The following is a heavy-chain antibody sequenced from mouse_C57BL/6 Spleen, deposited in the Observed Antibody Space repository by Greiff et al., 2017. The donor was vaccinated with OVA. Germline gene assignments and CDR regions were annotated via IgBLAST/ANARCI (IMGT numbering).Heavy chain of an antibody. J-gene: IGHJ2*01. V-gene: IGHV5-9-1*02. CDR1: GFTFSSYA. Sequence: EVMLVESGEGLVKPGGSLKLSCAASGFTFSSYAMSWVRQTPEKRLEWVAYISSGGDYIYYADTVKGRFTISRDNARNTLYLQMSSLKSEDTAMYYCTSGGRGKLALDYWGQGTTLTVSS. CDR2: ISSGGDYI. D-gene: IGHD1-1*02. CDR3: TSGGRGKLALDY.